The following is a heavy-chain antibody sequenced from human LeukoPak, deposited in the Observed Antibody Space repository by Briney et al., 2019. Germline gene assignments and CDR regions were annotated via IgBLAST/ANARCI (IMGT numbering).Heavy chain of an antibody. V-gene: IGHV3-23*01. Sequence: GGSLRLSCAASGFPFSTYAMSWVRQAPGKGLEWVSAISGSGGSTYYADSVKGRFTISRDNSKNTLYLQMNSLRAEDTAVYYCAKWLVVPAAMPRFDYWGQGTLVTVSS. J-gene: IGHJ4*02. CDR2: ISGSGGST. CDR3: AKWLVVPAAMPRFDY. CDR1: GFPFSTYA. D-gene: IGHD2-2*01.